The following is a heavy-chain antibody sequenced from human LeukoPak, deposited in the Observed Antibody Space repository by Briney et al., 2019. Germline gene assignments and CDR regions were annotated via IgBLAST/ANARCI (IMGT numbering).Heavy chain of an antibody. D-gene: IGHD3-16*01. CDR1: GLTFNSHA. J-gene: IGHJ4*02. Sequence: QSGGSLRLSCAASGLTFNSHATTWVRQAPGKGLEWVSAISGIGGSTFYADFVKGRFTISRDNSKNTLYLQMNTLRPEDTALYYCAKSSKAVMYYFDYWGQGTLVTVSS. CDR3: AKSSKAVMYYFDY. V-gene: IGHV3-23*01. CDR2: ISGIGGST.